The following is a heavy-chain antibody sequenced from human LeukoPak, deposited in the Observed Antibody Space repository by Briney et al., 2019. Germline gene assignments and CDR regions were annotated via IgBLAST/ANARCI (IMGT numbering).Heavy chain of an antibody. Sequence: SETLSLTCTVSGGSISSGGYYWSWIRQHPGKGLEWIGYIYYSGSTYYNPSLKSRVTISVDTSKNQFSLKLSSVTAADTAVYYCARGRAAAFHFDYWGQGTLVTVSS. CDR1: GGSISSGGYY. J-gene: IGHJ4*02. CDR2: IYYSGST. CDR3: ARGRAAAFHFDY. D-gene: IGHD6-13*01. V-gene: IGHV4-31*03.